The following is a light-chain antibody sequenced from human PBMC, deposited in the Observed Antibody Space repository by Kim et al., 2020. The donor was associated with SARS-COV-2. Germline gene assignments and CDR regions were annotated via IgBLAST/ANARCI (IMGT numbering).Light chain of an antibody. Sequence: VAPGKTARITCGGNNIGRKSVHWYQKEPGQAPVLAIYYDTDRPSGIPERFSGSNSGNTATLTISRVEAGDEADYYCQVWDSSSGYVFGTGTKVTVL. CDR2: YDT. CDR3: QVWDSSSGYV. J-gene: IGLJ1*01. V-gene: IGLV3-21*04. CDR1: NIGRKS.